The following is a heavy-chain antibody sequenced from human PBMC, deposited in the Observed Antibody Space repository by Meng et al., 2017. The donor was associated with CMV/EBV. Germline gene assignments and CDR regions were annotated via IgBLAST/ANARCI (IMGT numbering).Heavy chain of an antibody. J-gene: IGHJ4*02. CDR1: GFTFSSYG. V-gene: IGHV3-30*02. D-gene: IGHD3-22*01. CDR2: IRYDGSNK. Sequence: GGSLRLSCAASGFTFSSYGMHWVRQAPGKGLEWVAFIRYDGSNKYYADSVKGRFTISRDNSKNTLYLQMNSLRAEDTAVYYCANSDRSSHNPDFDYWGQGTLVTVSS. CDR3: ANSDRSSHNPDFDY.